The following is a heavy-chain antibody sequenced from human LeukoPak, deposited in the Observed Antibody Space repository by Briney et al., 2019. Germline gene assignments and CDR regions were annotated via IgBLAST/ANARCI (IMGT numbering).Heavy chain of an antibody. Sequence: PGGSLRLSCAASGITFSSYAMSWVRQAPGKGLEWVSAISGSGGSTYYADSVKGRFTISRDNSKNTLYVQMNSLRAEDTAVYCCAKSIAPFDYWGQGTLVTVSS. CDR2: ISGSGGST. V-gene: IGHV3-23*01. J-gene: IGHJ4*02. D-gene: IGHD3-16*02. CDR3: AKSIAPFDY. CDR1: GITFSSYA.